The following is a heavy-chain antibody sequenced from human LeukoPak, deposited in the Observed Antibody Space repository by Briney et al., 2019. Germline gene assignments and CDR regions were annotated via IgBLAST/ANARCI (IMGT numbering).Heavy chain of an antibody. J-gene: IGHJ4*02. CDR3: ARGRGTLDY. D-gene: IGHD3-10*01. CDR2: ISSSSGAI. V-gene: IGHV3-48*02. Sequence: GGSLRLSCAASGFILSTYSMNWVRQAPGRGLEWVSYISSSSGAIYYTDSVKGRFTISRDNAKNSLYLQMNSLRDDDTALYYCARGRGTLDYWGQGTLVTVS. CDR1: GFILSTYS.